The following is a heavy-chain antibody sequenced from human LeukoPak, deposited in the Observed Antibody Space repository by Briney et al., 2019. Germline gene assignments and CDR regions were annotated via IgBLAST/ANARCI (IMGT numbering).Heavy chain of an antibody. Sequence: GGSLRLSCAASGFTFSSYAMSWVRQAPGKGLEWVAVISYDGSNKYYADSVKGRFTISRDNSKNTLYLQMNSLRAEDTAVYYCARETDWWCGWQSRYHWFHPWGQGTLVTVSS. J-gene: IGHJ5*02. CDR3: ARETDWWCGWQSRYHWFHP. CDR1: GFTFSSYA. CDR2: ISYDGSNK. D-gene: IGHD2-8*02. V-gene: IGHV3-30-3*01.